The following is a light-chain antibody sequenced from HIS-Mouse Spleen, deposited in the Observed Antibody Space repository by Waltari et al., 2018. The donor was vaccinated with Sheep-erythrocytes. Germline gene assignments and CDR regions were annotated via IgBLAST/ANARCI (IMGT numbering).Light chain of an antibody. CDR2: EGS. CDR3: SSYAGSNNYV. J-gene: IGLJ1*01. CDR1: SSDVRSYNL. V-gene: IGLV2-14*02. Sequence: QSALTQPASVSGSPGQSITISCTGTSSDVRSYNLLPWYQQHPGKAPKLMIYEGSKRPSGVSNRFSGSKSGNTASLTVSGLQAEDEADYYCSSYAGSNNYVFGTGTKVTVL.